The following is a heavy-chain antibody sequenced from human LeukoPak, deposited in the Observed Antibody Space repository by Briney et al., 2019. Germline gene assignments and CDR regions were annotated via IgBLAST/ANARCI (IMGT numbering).Heavy chain of an antibody. V-gene: IGHV6-1*01. CDR1: GDSVSSKSAS. CDR2: TYSRSKWFN. Sequence: SQTLSLTCAISGDSVSSKSASWNWIRQSPSRGLEWLGRTYSRSKWFNDYAVSVKSRITINPDTSKNQFCLHLTSVTPDDTAVYYCARGTGSLDYWGQGTLVTVSS. J-gene: IGHJ4*02. D-gene: IGHD1-26*01. CDR3: ARGTGSLDY.